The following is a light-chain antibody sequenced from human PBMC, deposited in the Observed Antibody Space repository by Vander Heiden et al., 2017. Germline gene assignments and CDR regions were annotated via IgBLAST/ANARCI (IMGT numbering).Light chain of an antibody. J-gene: IGKJ3*01. Sequence: DIQMTQPPSSLSAFLAARVTITCRASPSIGNFLTWYQQKPGQAPELLIYGASTLQSGVPARFSGSGSGTDFTLTIGSLQPEDSATYFCQQGDATPLTFGPGTKVQI. CDR1: PSIGNF. CDR3: QQGDATPLT. CDR2: GAS. V-gene: IGKV1-39*01.